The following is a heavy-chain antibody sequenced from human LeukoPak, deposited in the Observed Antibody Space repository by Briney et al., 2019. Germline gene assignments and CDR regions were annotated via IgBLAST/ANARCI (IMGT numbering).Heavy chain of an antibody. CDR3: ARGASRDGYNEVY. CDR1: GFTFSNYW. CDR2: INNDGSGT. D-gene: IGHD5-24*01. J-gene: IGHJ4*02. V-gene: IGHV3-74*01. Sequence: GGSLRLSCAASGFTFSNYWMHWVRQAPGKGLVWVSRINNDGSGTNYADSVKGRFTVSRDNAKNTLYLQMNSLRAEDTAVYYCARGASRDGYNEVYWGQGTLVTVSS.